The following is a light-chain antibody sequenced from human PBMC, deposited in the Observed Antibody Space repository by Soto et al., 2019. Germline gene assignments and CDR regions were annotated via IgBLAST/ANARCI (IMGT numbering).Light chain of an antibody. CDR2: EAS. Sequence: QSALTQPASVSGSPGQSLTISCTGTTSDIGSYNLVSWYQQHPGKVPKIIIYEASKRPSGAPYRFSGSKSGNTASLTISGLQADDEADYYCCSYAGSSTWVFGTGTKLTGL. J-gene: IGLJ1*01. CDR3: CSYAGSSTWV. CDR1: TSDIGSYNL. V-gene: IGLV2-23*01.